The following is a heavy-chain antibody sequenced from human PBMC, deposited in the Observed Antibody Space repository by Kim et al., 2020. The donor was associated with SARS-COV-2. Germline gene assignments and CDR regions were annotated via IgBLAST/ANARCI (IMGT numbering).Heavy chain of an antibody. CDR2: ISGSGGST. CDR1: GFTFSSYA. CDR3: AKEYCSSTSCSHPSDI. V-gene: IGHV3-23*01. J-gene: IGHJ3*02. Sequence: GGSLRLSCAASGFTFSSYAMSWVRQAPGKGLEWVSAISGSGGSTYYADSVKGRFTISRDNSKNTLYLQMNSLRAEDTAVYYCAKEYCSSTSCSHPSDIWGQGTMVTVSS. D-gene: IGHD2-2*01.